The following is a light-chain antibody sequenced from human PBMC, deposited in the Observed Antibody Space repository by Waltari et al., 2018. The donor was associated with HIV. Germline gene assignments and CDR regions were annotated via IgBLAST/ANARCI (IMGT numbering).Light chain of an antibody. J-gene: IGLJ3*02. V-gene: IGLV2-11*01. Sequence: QSALTQPRSVSGSPGQSVTISCTGTSSTVGDYNYVSWYQQHPGKAPKPMLFDVNKRPSGVPDRFSGSKSGNTASLTISGLQAEDEADYYCCSYADKYTWVFGGGTKLTVL. CDR1: SSTVGDYNY. CDR2: DVN. CDR3: CSYADKYTWV.